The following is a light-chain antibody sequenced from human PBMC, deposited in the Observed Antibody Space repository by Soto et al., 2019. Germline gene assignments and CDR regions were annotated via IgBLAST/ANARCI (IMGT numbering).Light chain of an antibody. J-gene: IGKJ1*01. Sequence: EVVMTQSPVTLSVSPGDRATLSCRASQSVSSNLAWFQQKFGRAPRLLMYGASTRATDVPARFSGSGSGTEFNLTLSSLQSEVFAVYFCQQYSLWPKTFGQGTRVEIK. CDR3: QQYSLWPKT. V-gene: IGKV3-15*01. CDR1: QSVSSN. CDR2: GAS.